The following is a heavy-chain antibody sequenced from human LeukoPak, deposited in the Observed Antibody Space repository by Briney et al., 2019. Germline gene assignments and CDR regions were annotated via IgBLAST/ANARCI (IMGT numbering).Heavy chain of an antibody. J-gene: IGHJ3*02. CDR2: IFHSGNT. D-gene: IGHD1-26*01. V-gene: IGHV4-4*02. CDR3: ARGRSGSHTDAFDI. CDR1: GVSIKSNSW. Sequence: SETLSLTCDVSGVSIKSNSWWSWVRQTPGKGLEWIGEIFHSGNTDYNPSLKSRVTISVDTSKNQFSLKLSSVTAADTAVYYCARGRSGSHTDAFDIWGQGTMVTVSS.